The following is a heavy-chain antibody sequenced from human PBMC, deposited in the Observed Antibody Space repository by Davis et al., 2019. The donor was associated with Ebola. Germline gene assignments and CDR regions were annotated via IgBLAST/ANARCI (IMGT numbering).Heavy chain of an antibody. CDR1: GFSFSSYW. Sequence: PGGSLRLSCAASGFSFSSYWMSCVRQAPGKGLEWVANIKQDGSEKYYVDSVEGRFTISRDNAKNSLYLQMNSLRAEDTAVYYCARGPSTGNSFSYWGQGTLVTVSS. CDR3: ARGPSTGNSFSY. J-gene: IGHJ4*02. V-gene: IGHV3-7*01. CDR2: IKQDGSEK. D-gene: IGHD6-13*01.